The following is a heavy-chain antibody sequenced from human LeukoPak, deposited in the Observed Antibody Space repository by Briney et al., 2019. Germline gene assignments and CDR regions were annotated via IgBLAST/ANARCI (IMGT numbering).Heavy chain of an antibody. D-gene: IGHD2-15*01. J-gene: IGHJ3*02. CDR1: GGSFSGYY. Sequence: SETLSLTCAVYGGSFSGYYWSWIRQPPGKGLEWIGEINHSGSTKYNQSLKSRVTISVDTSKIQFSLKLSSVTAADTAVYYCARGISDCSGGSCYSPYAFDIWGQGTMVTVSS. CDR2: INHSGST. CDR3: ARGISDCSGGSCYSPYAFDI. V-gene: IGHV4-34*01.